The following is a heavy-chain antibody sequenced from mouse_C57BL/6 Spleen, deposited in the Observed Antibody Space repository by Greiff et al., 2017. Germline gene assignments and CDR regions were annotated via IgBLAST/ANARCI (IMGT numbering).Heavy chain of an antibody. D-gene: IGHD1-1*01. CDR2: INPNYGTT. CDR3: ASDYYGSSPSYWYFDV. Sequence: VQLQQSGPELVKPGASVKISCKASGYSFTDYNMNWVKQSHGKSLEWIGVINPNYGTTSYNQKFKGKATLTVDQSSSTAYMQLNSLTSEDSAVXYCASDYYGSSPSYWYFDVWGTGTTVTVSS. V-gene: IGHV1-39*01. J-gene: IGHJ1*03. CDR1: GYSFTDYN.